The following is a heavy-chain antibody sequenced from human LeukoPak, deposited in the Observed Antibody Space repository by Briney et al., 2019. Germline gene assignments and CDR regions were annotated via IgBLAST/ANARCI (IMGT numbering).Heavy chain of an antibody. D-gene: IGHD1-1*01. CDR3: ATRTGTSDY. CDR1: AYTLTELS. J-gene: IGHJ4*02. V-gene: IGHV1-24*01. Sequence: ASVTVSCKVSAYTLTELSIHWVRQAHGKGNEWMGGFDPEDGETIYAQKFQGRVTMTEDTSTDTAYMELSSLRSEDTAVYYCATRTGTSDYWGQGTLVTVSS. CDR2: FDPEDGET.